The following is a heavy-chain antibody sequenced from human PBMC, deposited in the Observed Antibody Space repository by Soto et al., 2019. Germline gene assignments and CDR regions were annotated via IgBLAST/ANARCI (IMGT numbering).Heavy chain of an antibody. D-gene: IGHD4-17*01. CDR2: MSAYSGNT. CDR1: GYTFTTYG. J-gene: IGHJ4*01. CDR3: ARVVKAGDYGDYGRYYFDY. V-gene: IGHV1-18*04. Sequence: QVQLVQSGAEVKKPGASVKVSCKASGYTFTTYGITWVRQPPGQGLVWMGWMSAYSGNTNYAQKLQGRLTVTTDTSTNTAYMDLRSLRSDDTAVYYCARVVKAGDYGDYGRYYFDYWGHGTLVTVSS.